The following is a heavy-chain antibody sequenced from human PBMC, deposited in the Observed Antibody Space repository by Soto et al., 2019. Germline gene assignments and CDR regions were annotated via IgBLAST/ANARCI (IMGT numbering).Heavy chain of an antibody. V-gene: IGHV1-24*01. Sequence: ASVKVSCKVSGYTLTELSMHWVQQAPGKGLEWMGGFDPEDGETIYAQKFQGRVTMTEDTSTDTAYMELSSLRSEDTAVYYCATTRFSASYYNADLYYYGMDVWGQGTTVTVSS. CDR1: GYTLTELS. CDR3: ATTRFSASYYNADLYYYGMDV. D-gene: IGHD3-22*01. J-gene: IGHJ6*02. CDR2: FDPEDGET.